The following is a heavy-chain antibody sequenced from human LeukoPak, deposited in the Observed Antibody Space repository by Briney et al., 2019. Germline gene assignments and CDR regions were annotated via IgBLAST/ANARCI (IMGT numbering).Heavy chain of an antibody. CDR3: ARHHTYYYDSSGQNEGDFDY. CDR1: GYSFTSYW. D-gene: IGHD3-22*01. CDR2: IYPGDSDT. J-gene: IGHJ4*02. Sequence: GESLKISCKGSGYSFTSYWIGWVRQMPGKGLEWMGIIYPGDSDTRYSPSFQGQVTISADKSISTAYLQWSCLKASDTAMYYCARHHTYYYDSSGQNEGDFDYWGQGTLVTVSS. V-gene: IGHV5-51*01.